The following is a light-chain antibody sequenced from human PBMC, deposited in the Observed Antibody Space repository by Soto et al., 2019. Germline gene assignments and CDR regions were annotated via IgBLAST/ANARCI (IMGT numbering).Light chain of an antibody. CDR2: GAS. J-gene: IGKJ1*01. CDR1: QSVSSSY. CDR3: QQYGSSFTWT. V-gene: IGKV3-20*01. Sequence: EIVLTQSPGTLSLSPGERATLSCRASQSVSSSYLAWYQQKPGQAPRLLIYGASSRATGIPDRFSGSGSGTDYTLIISRLEPEDFAAYYCQQYGSSFTWTFGQGTKVEIK.